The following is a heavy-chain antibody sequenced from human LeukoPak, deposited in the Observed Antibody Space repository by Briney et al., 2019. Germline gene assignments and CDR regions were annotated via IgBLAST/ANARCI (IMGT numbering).Heavy chain of an antibody. J-gene: IGHJ4*02. Sequence: GVSLRLSCAASGFTFSSYSMNWVRQAPGKGLEWVSSISSSSSYIYYADSVKGRFTISRDNAKNSLYLQMNSLRAEDTAVYYCARAALEWLSLDYWGQGTLVTVSS. CDR2: ISSSSSYI. CDR1: GFTFSSYS. V-gene: IGHV3-21*01. CDR3: ARAALEWLSLDY. D-gene: IGHD3-3*01.